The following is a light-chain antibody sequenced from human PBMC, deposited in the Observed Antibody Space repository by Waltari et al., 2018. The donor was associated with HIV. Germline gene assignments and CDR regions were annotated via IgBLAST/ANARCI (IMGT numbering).Light chain of an antibody. V-gene: IGKV3-20*01. CDR3: QQYGTSLWT. Sequence: EIVLTQSPGTLSLSPGESATLSCSASQTLSSTQLAWYQQKPGQAPRLLIYAVSYRATGIPDRFSGSGSGTDFTLTISRLEPEDFAVYYCQQYGTSLWTFGQGTKVEI. CDR1: QTLSSTQ. CDR2: AVS. J-gene: IGKJ1*01.